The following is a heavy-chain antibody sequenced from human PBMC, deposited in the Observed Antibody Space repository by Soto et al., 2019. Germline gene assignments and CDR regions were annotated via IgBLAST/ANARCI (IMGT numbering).Heavy chain of an antibody. D-gene: IGHD3-3*01. J-gene: IGHJ6*02. CDR2: IYYNGST. Sequence: QVQLQESGPGLVKPSQTLSLTCTFSGGSISSGGYYWSWIRQHPGKGLEWIGYIYYNGSTYYNPSLKSRVSISVDTSKNQFSLKVTSVIAADTAVYYCAREAVTTIFNYYYCYGMDVWGQGTTVTVSS. CDR1: GGSISSGGYY. CDR3: AREAVTTIFNYYYCYGMDV. V-gene: IGHV4-31*03.